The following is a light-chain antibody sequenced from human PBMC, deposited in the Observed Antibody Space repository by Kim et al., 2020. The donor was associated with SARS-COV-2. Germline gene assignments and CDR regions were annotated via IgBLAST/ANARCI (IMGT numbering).Light chain of an antibody. J-gene: IGLJ2*01. CDR3: TSQTISATRV. CDR2: DVN. Sequence: GPATTISRTGTTTDMGTSNYVSCYPPHPGKAPKLLIYDVNNRPSGVSNRFSASKSGNTAPLTVSGLQAEDEADYYCTSQTISATRVFGGGTQLTVL. V-gene: IGLV2-14*03. CDR1: TTDMGTSNY.